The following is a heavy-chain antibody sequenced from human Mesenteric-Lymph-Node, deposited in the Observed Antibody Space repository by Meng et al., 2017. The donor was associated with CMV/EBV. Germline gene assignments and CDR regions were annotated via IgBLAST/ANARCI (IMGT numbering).Heavy chain of an antibody. D-gene: IGHD4-17*01. Sequence: CKAPGGTFNNFGISWVRQAPGQGLEWMGRIIPILRVTHYAQKFQGRVTITADRSTGTAYMEVNSLRSEDTAVYYCATVSQDYAFDLWGQGTLVTVSS. CDR3: ATVSQDYAFDL. CDR2: IIPILRVT. V-gene: IGHV1-69*04. CDR1: GGTFNNFG. J-gene: IGHJ4*02.